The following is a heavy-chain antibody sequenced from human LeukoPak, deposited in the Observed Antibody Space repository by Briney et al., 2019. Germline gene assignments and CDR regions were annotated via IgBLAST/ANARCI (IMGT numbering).Heavy chain of an antibody. D-gene: IGHD5-24*01. CDR1: GFTFSSYE. Sequence: GGSLRLSCAASGFTFSSYEMNWVRQAPGKGLEWVSYISSSGSTIYYADSVKGRFTISRDNAKNSLYLQMNSLRAEDTAVYYCAKESHHQDGYNYPLDHWGQGTLVTVSS. CDR3: AKESHHQDGYNYPLDH. J-gene: IGHJ4*02. V-gene: IGHV3-48*03. CDR2: ISSSGSTI.